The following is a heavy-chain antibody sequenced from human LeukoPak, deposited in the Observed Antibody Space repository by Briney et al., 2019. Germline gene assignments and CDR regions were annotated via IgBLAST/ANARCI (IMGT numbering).Heavy chain of an antibody. CDR3: ERDLYGSGRYQRDY. J-gene: IGHJ4*02. CDR1: GFTFSSYA. D-gene: IGHD3-10*01. V-gene: IGHV3-23*01. Sequence: GGSLRLPCAASGFTFSSYAMSWVRQAPGKGLEWVSAISGSGGSTYYADSVKGRFTISRDNAKNSLYLQMNSLRAEDTAVYYCERDLYGSGRYQRDYWGQGTLVTVSS. CDR2: ISGSGGST.